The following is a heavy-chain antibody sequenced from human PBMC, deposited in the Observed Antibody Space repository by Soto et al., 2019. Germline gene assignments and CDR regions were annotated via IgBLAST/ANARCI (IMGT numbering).Heavy chain of an antibody. CDR3: AREGVSSSWYNYYGMDV. J-gene: IGHJ6*02. D-gene: IGHD6-13*01. CDR2: IYYSGST. CDR1: GGSISSYY. Sequence: QVQLQESGPGLVKPSETLSLTCTVSGGSISSYYWSWIRQPPGKGLEWIGYIYYSGSTNYNPSLKSRVTISVDTSKNQFSLQLSSVTAADTAVYYCAREGVSSSWYNYYGMDVWGQGTTVTVSS. V-gene: IGHV4-59*01.